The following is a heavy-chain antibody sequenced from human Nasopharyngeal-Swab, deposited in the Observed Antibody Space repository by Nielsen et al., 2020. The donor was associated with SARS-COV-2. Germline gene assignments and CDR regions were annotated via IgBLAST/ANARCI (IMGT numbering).Heavy chain of an antibody. J-gene: IGHJ6*02. V-gene: IGHV3-21*01. CDR1: GFTFSRYS. CDR2: ISSSTSYI. CDR3: ARDGFGESPYYYYYGMDV. D-gene: IGHD3-10*01. Sequence: GGSLRLSCAASGFTFSRYSMNWVRQAPGKGLEWVSSISSSTSYIYYADSVKGRFTISRDNAKNSLYLQMNSLRAEDTAAYYCARDGFGESPYYYYYGMDVWGQGTTVTVSS.